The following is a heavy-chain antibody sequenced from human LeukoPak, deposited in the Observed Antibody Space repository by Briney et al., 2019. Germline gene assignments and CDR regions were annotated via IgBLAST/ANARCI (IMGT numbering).Heavy chain of an antibody. CDR2: ISGRRDST. Sequence: GGSLRLSCAASGFTFSSYSMNWVRQAPGKGLEWVSTISGRRDSTSYADSVKGRFTISRDNSKNTLYLQMNSLRAEDTAVYYCAKDPNFYYCMDVWGKGTTVTISS. CDR1: GFTFSSYS. V-gene: IGHV3-23*01. CDR3: AKDPNFYYCMDV. J-gene: IGHJ6*03.